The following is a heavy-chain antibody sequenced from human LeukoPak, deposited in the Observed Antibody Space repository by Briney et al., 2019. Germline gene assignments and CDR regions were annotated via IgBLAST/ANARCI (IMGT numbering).Heavy chain of an antibody. Sequence: GGSLRLSCAASGFTFSSYDMHWVRQATGKGLEWVSAIGTAGDTYYPGSVKGRFTISRENAKNSLYLQMNSLRAGDTAVYYCARAPAPLVTGGPRPGYYYYYMDVWGKGTTVTVSS. V-gene: IGHV3-13*01. CDR3: ARAPAPLVTGGPRPGYYYYYMDV. CDR1: GFTFSSYD. D-gene: IGHD4-23*01. J-gene: IGHJ6*03. CDR2: IGTAGDT.